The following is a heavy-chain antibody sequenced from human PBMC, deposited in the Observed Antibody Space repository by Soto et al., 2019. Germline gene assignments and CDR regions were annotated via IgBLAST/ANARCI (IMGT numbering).Heavy chain of an antibody. CDR2: IYYSGST. V-gene: IGHV4-59*01. CDR3: ARGLRYFDWSPWFDP. CDR1: GGSISSYY. D-gene: IGHD3-9*01. Sequence: SETLSLTCTVSGGSISSYYWSWIRQPPGKGLEWIGYIYYSGSTNYNPSLKSRVTISVDTSKNQFSLKLSSVTAADTAVYYCARGLRYFDWSPWFDPWGQGTLVTVSS. J-gene: IGHJ5*02.